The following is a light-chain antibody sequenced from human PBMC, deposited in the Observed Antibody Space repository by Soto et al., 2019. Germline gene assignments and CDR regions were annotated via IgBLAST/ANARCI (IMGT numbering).Light chain of an antibody. CDR3: CSYAGSYTLV. V-gene: IGLV2-11*01. J-gene: IGLJ2*01. CDR2: DVT. Sequence: QSALTQPRSVSASPGQSVAISCTGTSSDVGGYNYVSWYQQHPRKAPKLMIYDVTKRPSGVPDRFSGSKSGNTASLTISGLQAEDEADYYCCSYAGSYTLVFGGGTKLTVL. CDR1: SSDVGGYNY.